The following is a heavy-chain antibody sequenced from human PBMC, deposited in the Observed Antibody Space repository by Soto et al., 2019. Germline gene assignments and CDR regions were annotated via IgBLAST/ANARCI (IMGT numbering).Heavy chain of an antibody. Sequence: SVKVSCKASGGTFSSYAISWVRQAPGQGLEWMGGIIPIFGTANYAQKFQGRVTITADESTSTAYMELSSLRSEDTAVYYCARVRGSYYHDSSGYYGAFDIWGQ. V-gene: IGHV1-69*13. J-gene: IGHJ3*02. D-gene: IGHD3-22*01. CDR2: IIPIFGTA. CDR3: ARVRGSYYHDSSGYYGAFDI. CDR1: GGTFSSYA.